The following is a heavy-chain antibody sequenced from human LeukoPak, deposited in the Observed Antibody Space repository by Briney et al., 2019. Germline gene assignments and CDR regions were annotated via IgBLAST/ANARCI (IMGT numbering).Heavy chain of an antibody. V-gene: IGHV3-21*01. CDR3: ARAAYSSTWYSRYFDL. J-gene: IGHJ2*01. CDR1: GFTFSSYS. D-gene: IGHD6-13*01. CDR2: ISSSGNYI. Sequence: PGGSLRLSCAASGFTFSSYSMNWVRQAPGKGLEWVSSISSSGNYIYYADSMKGRFTISRENAKNSLYLQMNSLRAGDTAVYYCARAAYSSTWYSRYFDLWGRGTLVTVSS.